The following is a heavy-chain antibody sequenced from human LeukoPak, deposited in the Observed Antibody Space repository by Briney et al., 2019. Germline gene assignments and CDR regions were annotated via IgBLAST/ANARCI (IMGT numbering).Heavy chain of an antibody. CDR2: IRTSAEGANYA. D-gene: IGHD3-9*01. J-gene: IGHJ4*02. CDR1: GFSFTDYP. V-gene: IGHV3-48*02. Sequence: GGSLRLSCATSGFSFTDYPMNWVRQAPGKGPEWVSNIRTSAEGANYAYYADSVKGRVTISRDDAKNTLYLHMNSLRDDDTAVYYCASDQRYAFDYWGQGTLVTVSS. CDR3: ASDQRYAFDY.